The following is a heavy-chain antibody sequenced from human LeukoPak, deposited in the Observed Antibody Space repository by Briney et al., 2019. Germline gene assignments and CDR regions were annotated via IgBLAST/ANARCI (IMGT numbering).Heavy chain of an antibody. CDR2: IYYSGST. V-gene: IGHV4-59*01. CDR3: ARGPRGYCSSTSCPNWFDP. J-gene: IGHJ5*02. D-gene: IGHD2-2*03. Sequence: SETLSLTCTVSGGSISSYYWSWIRQPPGKGLEWIGYIYYSGSTNYNPSLKSRVTISVDTSKNQFSLKLSSVTAADTAVYYCARGPRGYCSSTSCPNWFDPWGQGTLVTVSS. CDR1: GGSISSYY.